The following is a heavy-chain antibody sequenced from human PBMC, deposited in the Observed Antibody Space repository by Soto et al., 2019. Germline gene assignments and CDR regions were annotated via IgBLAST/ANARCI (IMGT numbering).Heavy chain of an antibody. CDR3: ARGLDYGGNFDY. D-gene: IGHD4-17*01. Sequence: SETLSLTCAVYGGSFSGYYWSWIRQPPGKGLEWIGEINHSGSTNYNPSLKSRVTISVDTSKNQFSLKLSSVTAADTAVYYCARGLDYGGNFDYWGQGTLVTVSA. CDR1: GGSFSGYY. V-gene: IGHV4-34*01. J-gene: IGHJ4*02. CDR2: INHSGST.